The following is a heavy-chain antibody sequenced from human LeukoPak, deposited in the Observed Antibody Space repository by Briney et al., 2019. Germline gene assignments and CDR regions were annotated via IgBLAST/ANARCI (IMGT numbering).Heavy chain of an antibody. CDR3: ARDAVGATRALDY. V-gene: IGHV1-69*05. D-gene: IGHD1-26*01. Sequence: GSSVKVSCKASGGTFSSYAISWARQAPGQGLEWMGRIIPIFGTANYAQKFQGRVTITTDESTSTAYMELSSLRSEDTAVYYCARDAVGATRALDYWGQGTLVTVSS. CDR1: GGTFSSYA. CDR2: IIPIFGTA. J-gene: IGHJ4*02.